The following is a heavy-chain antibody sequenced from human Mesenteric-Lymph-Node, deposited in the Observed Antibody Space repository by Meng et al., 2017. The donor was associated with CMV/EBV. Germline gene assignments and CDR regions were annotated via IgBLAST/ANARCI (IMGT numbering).Heavy chain of an antibody. CDR3: VRGIGSGWYGLGY. Sequence: GGSLRLSCVASGFTLSNYAMSWVRQAPGKGLVWVSRIAYDASTTDYADSVKGRFTVSRDNAKSTLYLQMNSLRAEDTALYHCVRGIGSGWYGLGYWGQGTLVTVSS. D-gene: IGHD6-13*01. J-gene: IGHJ4*02. CDR2: IAYDASTT. V-gene: IGHV3-74*01. CDR1: GFTLSNYA.